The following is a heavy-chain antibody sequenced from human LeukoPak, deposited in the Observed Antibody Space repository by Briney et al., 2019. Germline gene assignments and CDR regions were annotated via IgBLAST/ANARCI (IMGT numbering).Heavy chain of an antibody. V-gene: IGHV1-69*04. J-gene: IGHJ4*02. Sequence: SVKVPCKASGGTFSSYAISWVRQAPGQGLEWMGRIIPIFGIANYAQKFQGRVTITADKSTSTAYMELSSPRSEDTAVYYCARALTHHFDYWGQGTLVTVSS. CDR3: ARALTHHFDY. D-gene: IGHD3-9*01. CDR1: GGTFSSYA. CDR2: IIPIFGIA.